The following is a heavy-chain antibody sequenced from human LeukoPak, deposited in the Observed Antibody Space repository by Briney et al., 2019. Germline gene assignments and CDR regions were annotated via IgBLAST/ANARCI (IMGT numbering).Heavy chain of an antibody. Sequence: SGGSLRLSCAASGFTFNTYSMNWVRQAPGKGLEWVANMNQDGSAKGYVDSVKGRFTISRDNARNSLYLQMSSLRPEDTAVYYCATYTHWVAGDVWGQGTTVTVSS. J-gene: IGHJ6*02. V-gene: IGHV3-7*01. D-gene: IGHD3-16*01. CDR2: MNQDGSAK. CDR3: ATYTHWVAGDV. CDR1: GFTFNTYS.